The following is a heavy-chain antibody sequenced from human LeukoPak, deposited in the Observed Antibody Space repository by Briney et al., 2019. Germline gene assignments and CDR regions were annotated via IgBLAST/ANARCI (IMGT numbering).Heavy chain of an antibody. V-gene: IGHV3-7*01. J-gene: IGHJ4*02. CDR3: ARGRWSDY. Sequence: GGSLRLSCAASGFTFSAYWMTRVRQAPGKGLEWVANIKEDGTEKNYVDSVKGRFTISRDNVKKSLYLEMNSLRVEDTAVYYCARGRWSDYWGQGTQVTVSS. D-gene: IGHD5-24*01. CDR1: GFTFSAYW. CDR2: IKEDGTEK.